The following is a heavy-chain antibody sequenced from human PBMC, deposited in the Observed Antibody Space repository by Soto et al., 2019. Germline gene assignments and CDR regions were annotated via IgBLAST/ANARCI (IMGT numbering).Heavy chain of an antibody. D-gene: IGHD3-9*01. CDR2: INPGDSDT. CDR3: ALYSSDWYYFDY. J-gene: IGHJ4*02. CDR1: GYSFTSSW. Sequence: PGESLKISCKGSGYSFTSSWIGWVRQIPGKVLEWMEIINPGDSDTRYSPSFQAQVTISADNSISTAYLQRSSLKASDTAMYDCALYSSDWYYFDYWGQGTEVTVS. V-gene: IGHV5-51*01.